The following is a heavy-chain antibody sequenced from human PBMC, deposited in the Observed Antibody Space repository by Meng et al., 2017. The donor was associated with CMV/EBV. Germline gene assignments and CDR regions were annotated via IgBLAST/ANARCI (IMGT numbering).Heavy chain of an antibody. CDR3: ARLYDY. V-gene: IGHV3-53*01. CDR1: GFTVSSNY. CDR2: IYSGGST. Sequence: ETLSLTCAASGFTVSSNYMSWVRQAPGKGLEWVSVIYSGGSTYYADSVKGRFTISRDNSKNTLYLQMNSLRAEDTAVYYCARLYDYWGQGTLVTVSS. J-gene: IGHJ4*02.